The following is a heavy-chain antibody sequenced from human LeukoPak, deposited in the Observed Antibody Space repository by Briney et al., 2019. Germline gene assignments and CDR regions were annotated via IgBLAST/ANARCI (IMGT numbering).Heavy chain of an antibody. CDR3: AHIFADYGDYPNYYGMDV. Sequence: SETLSLTCTVSGDSISSYYWSWLRQPPGKGLEWIGSIYISGRTKSNPSLKSRVTISVDTSKSQFSLKLSSVTAADTAVYYCAHIFADYGDYPNYYGMDVWGQGTTVTVSS. V-gene: IGHV4-59*12. CDR2: IYISGRT. J-gene: IGHJ6*02. D-gene: IGHD4-17*01. CDR1: GDSISSYY.